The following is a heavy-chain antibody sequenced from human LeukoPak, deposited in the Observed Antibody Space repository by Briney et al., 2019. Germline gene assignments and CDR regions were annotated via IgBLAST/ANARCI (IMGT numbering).Heavy chain of an antibody. CDR3: ASKGCSSTSCPYYYYYGMDV. CDR1: GFTFSSYA. Sequence: GRSLRLSCAASGFTFSSYAMSWVRQAPGKGLEWVSAISGSGGSTYYADSVKGRFTISRDNSKNTLYLQMNSLRAEDTAVYYCASKGCSSTSCPYYYYYGMDVWGQGTTVTVSS. CDR2: ISGSGGST. J-gene: IGHJ6*02. D-gene: IGHD2-2*01. V-gene: IGHV3-23*01.